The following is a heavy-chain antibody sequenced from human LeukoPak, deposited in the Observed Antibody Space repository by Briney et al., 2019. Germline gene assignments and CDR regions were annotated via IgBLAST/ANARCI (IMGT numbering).Heavy chain of an antibody. CDR2: MNPNSGNT. V-gene: IGHV1-8*01. D-gene: IGHD3-16*01. CDR1: GYTFTSYD. Sequence: ASVKVSCKASGYTFTSYDINWVRQATGQGLEWMGWMNPNSGNTGYAQKFQGRVTMTRNTSISTAYMELSSLRSEDMAVYYCARDGDYYYYMDVWGKGTTVTVSS. CDR3: ARDGDYYYYMDV. J-gene: IGHJ6*03.